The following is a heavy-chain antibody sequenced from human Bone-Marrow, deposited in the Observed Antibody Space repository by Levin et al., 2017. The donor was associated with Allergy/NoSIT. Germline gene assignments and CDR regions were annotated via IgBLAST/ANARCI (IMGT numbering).Heavy chain of an antibody. D-gene: IGHD5-18*01. J-gene: IGHJ4*02. CDR3: GRGRGYSHGQKGHYVDY. Sequence: GESLKISCKASGYSFISYDIHWVRQATGQGLEWMGWVNPNTGNSGCAQRFQGRVTVTRATSISTAYMEMRSLGSEDTAVYYGGRGRGYSHGQKGHYVDYWGQGTLVTVSS. CDR2: VNPNTGNS. CDR1: GYSFISYD. V-gene: IGHV1-8*01.